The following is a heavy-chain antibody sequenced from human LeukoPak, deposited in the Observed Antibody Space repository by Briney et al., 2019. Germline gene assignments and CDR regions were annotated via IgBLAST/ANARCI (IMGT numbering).Heavy chain of an antibody. CDR2: IYTSGST. J-gene: IGHJ5*02. CDR1: GGSISSYY. Sequence: PSETLSLTRTVSGGSISSYYWSWIRQPAGKGLEWIGRIYTSGSTNYNPSLKSRVTMSVDTSKNQFSLKLSSVTAADTAVYYCARDTYYYDSRDWFDPWGQGTLVTVSS. CDR3: ARDTYYYDSRDWFDP. V-gene: IGHV4-4*07. D-gene: IGHD3-22*01.